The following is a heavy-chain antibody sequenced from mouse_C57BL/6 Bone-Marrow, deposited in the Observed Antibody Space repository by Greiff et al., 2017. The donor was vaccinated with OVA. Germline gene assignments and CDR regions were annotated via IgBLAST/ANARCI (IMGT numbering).Heavy chain of an antibody. CDR2: ISDGGSYT. CDR1: GFTFSSYA. V-gene: IGHV5-4*01. D-gene: IGHD3-1*01. Sequence: DVKLVESGGGLVKPGGSLKLSCAASGFTFSSYAMSWVRQTPEKRLEWVATISDGGSYTYYPDNVKGRFTISRDNAKNNLYLQMSHLKSEDTAMYYCARDPQLPLAMDYWGQGTSVTVSS. J-gene: IGHJ4*01. CDR3: ARDPQLPLAMDY.